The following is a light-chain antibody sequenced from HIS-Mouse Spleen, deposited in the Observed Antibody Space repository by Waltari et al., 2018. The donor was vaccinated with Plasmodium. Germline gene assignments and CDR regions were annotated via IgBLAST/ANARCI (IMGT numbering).Light chain of an antibody. Sequence: SYELTQPPSVSVSPGQTASITCSGDKLGYKYACWYQQKPGQSPVLVIYQDSNRPSGIPELFSGANSGNTATLTISGTQAMDEADYYCQAWDSSTVVFGGGTKLTVL. CDR2: QDS. J-gene: IGLJ2*01. CDR3: QAWDSSTVV. CDR1: KLGYKY. V-gene: IGLV3-1*01.